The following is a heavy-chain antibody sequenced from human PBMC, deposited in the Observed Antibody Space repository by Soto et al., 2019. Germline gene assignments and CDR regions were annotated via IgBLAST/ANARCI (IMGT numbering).Heavy chain of an antibody. Sequence: ASVKVSCKASGYTFTSYGISWVRQAPGQGLEWMGWISAYNGNTNYAQKLQGRVTMTTDTSTSTAYMELRSLRSDDTAVYYCARDPESITIFGVFIMGDSYYFYGTDVWG. CDR3: ARDPESITIFGVFIMGDSYYFYGTDV. CDR2: ISAYNGNT. V-gene: IGHV1-18*01. CDR1: GYTFTSYG. J-gene: IGHJ6*02. D-gene: IGHD3-3*01.